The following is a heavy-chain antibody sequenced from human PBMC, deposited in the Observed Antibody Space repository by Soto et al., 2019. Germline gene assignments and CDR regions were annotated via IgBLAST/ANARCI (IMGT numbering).Heavy chain of an antibody. V-gene: IGHV3-11*01. CDR1: GFTFSDYY. CDR2: ISSSGSTI. CDR3: ARVGSSTSCYTDY. J-gene: IGHJ4*02. D-gene: IGHD2-2*02. Sequence: PGGSLRLSCAASGFTFSDYYMSWIRQAPGKGLEWVSYISSSGSTIYYADSVKGRFTISRDNAKNSLYLKMNSLRAEDTAVYYCARVGSSTSCYTDYWGQGTLVTVSS.